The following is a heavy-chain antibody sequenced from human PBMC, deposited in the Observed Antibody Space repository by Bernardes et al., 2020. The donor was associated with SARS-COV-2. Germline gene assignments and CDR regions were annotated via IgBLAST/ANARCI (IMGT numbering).Heavy chain of an antibody. CDR1: GGSISSSGYY. CDR2: ISHSGST. Sequence: SETLSLTCTVSGGSISSSGYYWGWIRQPPGKGLEWIGSISHSGSTYYNPSLKSRVTISVDTSKNQFSLKLSSVTAADTAVYYCVRSGGYYGSGAFDYWGQGTLVTVSS. J-gene: IGHJ4*02. V-gene: IGHV4-39*01. D-gene: IGHD3-10*01. CDR3: VRSGGYYGSGAFDY.